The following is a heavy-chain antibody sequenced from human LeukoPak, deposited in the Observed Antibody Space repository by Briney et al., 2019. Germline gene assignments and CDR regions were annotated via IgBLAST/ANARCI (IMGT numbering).Heavy chain of an antibody. D-gene: IGHD6-6*01. V-gene: IGHV3-23*01. Sequence: GGSLRLSCAASGYTFNRYSMSWVRQAPGKGLEWVSAISGSGDSTYYANSVKGRFTISRDNSKSTLYLQMNSLKVEDTALYYCAEGAGPRPPYYYGVDVWGLGTTLTVSS. CDR1: GYTFNRYS. CDR2: ISGSGDST. CDR3: AEGAGPRPPYYYGVDV. J-gene: IGHJ6*02.